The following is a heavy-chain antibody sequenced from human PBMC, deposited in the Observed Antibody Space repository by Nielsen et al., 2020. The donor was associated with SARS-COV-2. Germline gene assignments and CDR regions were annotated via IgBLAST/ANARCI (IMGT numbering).Heavy chain of an antibody. CDR3: ARGKYNWNYLAYYFDY. Sequence: SETLSLTCTVSGGSISSSSYYWGWIRQPPGKGLEWIGSIYYSGSTYYNPSLKSRVTISVDTSKNQFSLKLSSVTAADTAVYYCARGKYNWNYLAYYFDYWGQGTLVTVSS. D-gene: IGHD1-7*01. J-gene: IGHJ4*02. CDR2: IYYSGST. CDR1: GGSISSSSYY. V-gene: IGHV4-39*07.